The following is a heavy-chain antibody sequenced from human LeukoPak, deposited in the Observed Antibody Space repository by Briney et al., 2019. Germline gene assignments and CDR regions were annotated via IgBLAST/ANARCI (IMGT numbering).Heavy chain of an antibody. J-gene: IGHJ3*02. Sequence: GGSLRLSCAASGFTFSSYGMHWVRQAPGKGLEWVAVISYDGSNKYYADSVKGRFTISRDNSKNTLYLQMNSLRAEDTAVYYCARDGVYYDSSGLEFDAFDIWGQGTMVTVSS. V-gene: IGHV3-30*03. CDR2: ISYDGSNK. D-gene: IGHD3-22*01. CDR1: GFTFSSYG. CDR3: ARDGVYYDSSGLEFDAFDI.